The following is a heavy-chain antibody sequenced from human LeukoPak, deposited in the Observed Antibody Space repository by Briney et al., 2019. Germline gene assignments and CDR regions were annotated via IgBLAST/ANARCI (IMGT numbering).Heavy chain of an antibody. Sequence: PGGSLRLSCAASGFTFSSYEMNWVRQAPGKGLEWVSYISSSGSTIYYADSVKGRFTISRDNAKNSLYLQMDSLRVEDTAVYYCAKVSGSGWHFDHWGQGTLVTVSS. CDR1: GFTFSSYE. CDR2: ISSSGSTI. CDR3: AKVSGSGWHFDH. J-gene: IGHJ4*02. D-gene: IGHD6-19*01. V-gene: IGHV3-48*03.